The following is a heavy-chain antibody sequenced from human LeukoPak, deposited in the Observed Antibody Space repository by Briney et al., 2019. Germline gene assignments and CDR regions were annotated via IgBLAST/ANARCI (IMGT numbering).Heavy chain of an antibody. CDR3: AKSGGYNAGTGYYYYYLDV. Sequence: SETLSLTCTVSGGPISSSSYYWGWIRQPPGKGLEWIGSIYYSGSTYYNPSLKSRVTISVDTSKNQFSLKLSSVTAADTAVYYCAKSGGYNAGTGYYYYYLDVWGKGTTVTVSS. D-gene: IGHD6-13*01. CDR2: IYYSGST. J-gene: IGHJ6*03. CDR1: GGPISSSSYY. V-gene: IGHV4-39*01.